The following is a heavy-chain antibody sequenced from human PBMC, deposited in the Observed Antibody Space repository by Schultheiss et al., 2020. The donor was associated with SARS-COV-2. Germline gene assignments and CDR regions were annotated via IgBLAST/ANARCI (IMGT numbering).Heavy chain of an antibody. Sequence: SETLSLTCTVSGGSISSSSYYWGWIRQPPGKGLEWIGSIYYSGSTNYNPSLKSRVTMSVDTSKNQFSLKLSSVTAADTAVYYCAREWGSSSWYGGAFDIWGQGTMVTVSS. D-gene: IGHD6-13*01. CDR2: IYYSGST. CDR1: GGSISSSSYY. J-gene: IGHJ3*02. CDR3: AREWGSSSWYGGAFDI. V-gene: IGHV4-39*07.